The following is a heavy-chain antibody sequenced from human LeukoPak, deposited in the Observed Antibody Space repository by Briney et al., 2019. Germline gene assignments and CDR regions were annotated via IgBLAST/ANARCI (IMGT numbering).Heavy chain of an antibody. Sequence: GESLKISCKGSGYSFTSYWIGWVRQMPGKGLEWMGIIYPGDSDTRYSPSFQGQVTISADKSISTAYLQWSSLKASDTAMYYCARHEIVGGELSPVDSAIDYWGQGTLVTVSS. V-gene: IGHV5-51*01. CDR3: ARHEIVGGELSPVDSAIDY. D-gene: IGHD3-10*01. J-gene: IGHJ4*02. CDR1: GYSFTSYW. CDR2: IYPGDSDT.